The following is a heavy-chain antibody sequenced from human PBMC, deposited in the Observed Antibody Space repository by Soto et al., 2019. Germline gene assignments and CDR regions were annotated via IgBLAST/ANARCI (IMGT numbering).Heavy chain of an antibody. CDR2: IYYSGST. J-gene: IGHJ4*02. CDR1: GGSVSSGSYY. V-gene: IGHV4-61*01. CDR3: ARVSSSWGLVNYFAY. D-gene: IGHD6-13*01. Sequence: QVQLQESGPGLVKPSETLSLTCTVSGGSVSSGSYYWSWIRQPPGKGLECIGYIYYSGSTNYNPSLKSRVTISVDTSKNQFSLKLSSVTAADTAVYYCARVSSSWGLVNYFAYWGQGTLVTVSS.